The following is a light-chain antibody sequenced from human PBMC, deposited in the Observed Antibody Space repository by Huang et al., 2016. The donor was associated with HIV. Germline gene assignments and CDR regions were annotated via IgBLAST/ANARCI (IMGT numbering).Light chain of an antibody. Sequence: VMTQSPAILSVSPGERATLSCRASQNVNTDLAWYKQNPGQAPRLLIYGASTRATGIPARFSGSGSETEFTLTISSLQSEDFAIYYCQQYNNWPPLTFGGGTKVEIK. CDR2: GAS. V-gene: IGKV3-15*01. CDR3: QQYNNWPPLT. CDR1: QNVNTD. J-gene: IGKJ4*01.